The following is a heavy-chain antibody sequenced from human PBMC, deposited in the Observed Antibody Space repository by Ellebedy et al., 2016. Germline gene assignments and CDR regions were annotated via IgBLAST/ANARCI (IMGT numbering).Heavy chain of an antibody. J-gene: IGHJ4*02. V-gene: IGHV1-3*01. D-gene: IGHD6-13*01. CDR2: INAGNGNT. Sequence: ASVKVSXXASGYTFTSYAMHWVRQAPGQRLEWMGWINAGNGNTKYSQKFQGRVTITRDTSASTAYMELSSLRSEDTAVYYCARLMGIAAALDYWGQGTLVTVSS. CDR3: ARLMGIAAALDY. CDR1: GYTFTSYA.